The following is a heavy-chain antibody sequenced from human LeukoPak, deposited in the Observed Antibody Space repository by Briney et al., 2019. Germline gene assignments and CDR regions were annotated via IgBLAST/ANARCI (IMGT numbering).Heavy chain of an antibody. CDR2: ISVYNGNT. J-gene: IGHJ3*02. D-gene: IGHD3-16*02. CDR1: GYTFTSYG. V-gene: IGHV1-18*01. CDR3: ARDPMITFGGVIASGAFDI. Sequence: ASVKVSCKASGYTFTSYGISWVRQAPGQGLEWMGWISVYNGNTNYAQKLQGRVTMTTDTSTSTAYMELRSLRSDDTAVYYCARDPMITFGGVIASGAFDIWGQGTMVTVSS.